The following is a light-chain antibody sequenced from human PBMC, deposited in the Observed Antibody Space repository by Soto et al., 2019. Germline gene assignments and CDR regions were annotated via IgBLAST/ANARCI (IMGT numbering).Light chain of an antibody. CDR1: SSDVGVYNY. Sequence: QSALTQPRSVSGSPGQSVTISCTGTSSDVGVYNYVSWYQQYPGKAPKIMIYDVSKRPSGVPDRFSGSKSDNTASLIISGLQAEDEADYYCCSYAGSYTFVFGIGTKLTVL. J-gene: IGLJ1*01. CDR3: CSYAGSYTFV. CDR2: DVS. V-gene: IGLV2-11*01.